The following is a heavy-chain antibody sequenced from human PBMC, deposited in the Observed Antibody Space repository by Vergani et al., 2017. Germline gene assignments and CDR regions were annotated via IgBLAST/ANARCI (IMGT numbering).Heavy chain of an antibody. CDR3: ARDLRLMYNRFDP. CDR2: IWYDGRNK. D-gene: IGHD3-3*01. CDR1: GFTFGSFG. Sequence: QVHLVESGGGVVQPGRSLRLSCAASGFTFGSFGMHWVRQAPGKGLEWVAVIWYDGRNKQYADSVKGRFTVSRDNSQSTLYLQMNSLRADDTAMYYCARDLRLMYNRFDPWGQGTLVTVSS. J-gene: IGHJ5*02. V-gene: IGHV3-33*01.